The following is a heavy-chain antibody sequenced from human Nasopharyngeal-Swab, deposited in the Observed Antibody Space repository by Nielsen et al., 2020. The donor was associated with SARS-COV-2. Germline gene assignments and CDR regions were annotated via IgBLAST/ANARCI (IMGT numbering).Heavy chain of an antibody. Sequence: GESLKISCKGSGYIFTSYWIGWVRQMPGKGLEWMGIIYPADSDSRYSLSFQGQVSISVDKSISTAYLQLSTLSASDTAIYYCVRRACSASYFYFDYWGPGTLVTVSS. J-gene: IGHJ4*02. CDR3: VRRACSASYFYFDY. CDR1: GYIFTSYW. V-gene: IGHV5-51*01. D-gene: IGHD2-2*01. CDR2: IYPADSDS.